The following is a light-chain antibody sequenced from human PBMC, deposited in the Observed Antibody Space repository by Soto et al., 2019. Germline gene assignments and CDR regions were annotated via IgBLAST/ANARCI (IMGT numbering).Light chain of an antibody. CDR3: QQCSWHPFTGT. Sequence: EIVMTQSPATLSVSPGERATLSCRASQSVSSNLAWYQQKPGQAPRLLIYDASTRATGIPARFSGSGSGTEYTLTISRLQSEDSAVYYCQQCSWHPFTGTVGGGTKVEIK. V-gene: IGKV3-15*01. CDR2: DAS. CDR1: QSVSSN. J-gene: IGKJ4*01.